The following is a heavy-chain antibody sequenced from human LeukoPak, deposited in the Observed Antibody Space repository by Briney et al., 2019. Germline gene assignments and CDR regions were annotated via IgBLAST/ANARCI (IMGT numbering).Heavy chain of an antibody. CDR3: ARTKGKVVPAAIFDY. J-gene: IGHJ4*02. Sequence: GGSLRLSCAASGFTFSSYWMSWVRQAPGKGLEWVANIKQDGSEKYYVDSVKGRFTISRDNAKNSLYLQMNSLRAEDTAVYYRARTKGKVVPAAIFDYWGQGTLVTVSS. V-gene: IGHV3-7*01. D-gene: IGHD2-2*02. CDR2: IKQDGSEK. CDR1: GFTFSSYW.